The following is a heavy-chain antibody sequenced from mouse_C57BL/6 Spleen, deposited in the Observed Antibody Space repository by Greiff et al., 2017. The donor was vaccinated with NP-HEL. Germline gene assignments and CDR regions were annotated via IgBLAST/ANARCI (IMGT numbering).Heavy chain of an antibody. Sequence: QVQLQQSGAELVRPGASVTLSCKASGYTFTDYEMHWVKQTPVHGLEWIGAIDPETGGTAYNQKFKGKAILTADKSSSTAYMELRSLTSEDSAVYYCTRGGLRLTGYFDVWGTGTTVTVSS. CDR2: IDPETGGT. V-gene: IGHV1-15*01. CDR3: TRGGLRLTGYFDV. CDR1: GYTFTDYE. J-gene: IGHJ1*03. D-gene: IGHD1-1*01.